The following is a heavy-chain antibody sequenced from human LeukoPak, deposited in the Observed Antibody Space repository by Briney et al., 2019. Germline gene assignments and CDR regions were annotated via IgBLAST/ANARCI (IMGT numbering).Heavy chain of an antibody. J-gene: IGHJ4*02. Sequence: GGSLRLSCAASGFTFSNYWMHWVRQAPGKGLEWVSRINERATIISYADSVKGRFTVSRENARNTLYLQMNSLTAEDTAVYYCVRDLILVWTPGDDFDHWGQGTLVTLSS. V-gene: IGHV3-74*01. CDR2: INERATII. CDR1: GFTFSNYW. D-gene: IGHD3-16*01. CDR3: VRDLILVWTPGDDFDH.